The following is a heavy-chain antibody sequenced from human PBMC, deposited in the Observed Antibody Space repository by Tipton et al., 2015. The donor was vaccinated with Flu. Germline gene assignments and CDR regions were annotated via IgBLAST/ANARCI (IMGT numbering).Heavy chain of an antibody. CDR2: INQDGSEE. Sequence: LSLTCAVTGYSINSGYFWGWVRQAPGKGLGWVAHINQDGSEESYVESVKGRFTISRDNARNSLYLQMNSLRAEDTAVYYCARDHPPSITVLGEITDYFGMAVWGQGTTVTVSS. V-gene: IGHV3-7*03. CDR3: ARDHPPSITVLGEITDYFGMAV. D-gene: IGHD3-3*01. J-gene: IGHJ6*02. CDR1: GYSINSGYF.